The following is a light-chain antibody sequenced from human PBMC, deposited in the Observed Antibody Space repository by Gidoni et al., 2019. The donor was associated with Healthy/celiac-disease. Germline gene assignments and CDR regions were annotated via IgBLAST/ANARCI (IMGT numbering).Light chain of an antibody. CDR1: QGISNY. V-gene: IGKV1-27*01. Sequence: IQMTQSPSSLSASVGDRFTITCRASQGISNYLAWYQQKPGKVPKLLIYAASTLQSGVPSRFSGSGAGTDFTLTISSLQPEDVETYYCQKYNSAPRTFGQGTKVEIK. CDR3: QKYNSAPRT. CDR2: AAS. J-gene: IGKJ1*01.